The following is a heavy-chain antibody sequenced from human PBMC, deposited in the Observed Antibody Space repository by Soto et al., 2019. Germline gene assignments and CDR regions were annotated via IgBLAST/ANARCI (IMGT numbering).Heavy chain of an antibody. V-gene: IGHV1-3*01. Sequence: QVQLVQSGAEVKKPGASVKVSCKASGYTFTSYSLHWVRQAPGQRPEWMGWIDAGNGNAKYSQKFQGRVTFTRDTSATTAHMELSSLRSEDTAVYYCARVRAVSARSLDSWGQGTLVTVSS. CDR2: IDAGNGNA. J-gene: IGHJ4*02. D-gene: IGHD6-19*01. CDR1: GYTFTSYS. CDR3: ARVRAVSARSLDS.